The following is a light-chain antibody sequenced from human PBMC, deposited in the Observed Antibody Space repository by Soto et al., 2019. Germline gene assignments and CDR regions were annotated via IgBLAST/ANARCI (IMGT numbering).Light chain of an antibody. V-gene: IGKV1-6*01. CDR3: LQDYTYPRT. CDR1: QDIRND. J-gene: IGKJ1*01. Sequence: AIQMTQSPSSLSASVGDRVIITCRASQDIRNDLGWYQQKPGTAPKLLIYGASTLQSGVPSRFSGSGSGTDFTLTISSLQPGDFEVYYCLQDYTYPRTFGQGTKVEVK. CDR2: GAS.